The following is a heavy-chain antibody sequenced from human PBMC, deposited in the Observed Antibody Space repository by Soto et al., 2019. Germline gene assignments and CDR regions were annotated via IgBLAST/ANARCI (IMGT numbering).Heavy chain of an antibody. CDR3: ARLEGLATISYYVDF. J-gene: IGHJ4*02. CDR2: IYYRGNT. D-gene: IGHD3-9*01. Sequence: QLQLQESGPGLVKPSETLSPTCSVSGDSINSDKYYWGWIRQPPGKGLEWIGSIYYRGNTYYNPSLQHRVTISLDKSKSQFSLKLNSVTAADSAVYFCARLEGLATISYYVDFWGQGALVTVSS. CDR1: GDSINSDKYY. V-gene: IGHV4-39*01.